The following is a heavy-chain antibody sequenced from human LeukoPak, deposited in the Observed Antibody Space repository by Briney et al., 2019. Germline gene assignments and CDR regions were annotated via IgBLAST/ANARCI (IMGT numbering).Heavy chain of an antibody. CDR1: GGSISSSSYY. Sequence: PSETLSLTCTVSGGSISSSSYYWGWIRQPPGKGLEWIGSIYYSGSTYYNPSLKSRVTISVDTSKNQFSLKLSSVTAADTAVYYCARLPTDDYYDSSGNVDYWGQGTLVTVSS. V-gene: IGHV4-39*01. D-gene: IGHD3-22*01. CDR3: ARLPTDDYYDSSGNVDY. CDR2: IYYSGST. J-gene: IGHJ4*02.